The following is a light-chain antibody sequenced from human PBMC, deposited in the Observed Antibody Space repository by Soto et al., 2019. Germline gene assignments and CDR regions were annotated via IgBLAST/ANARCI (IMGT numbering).Light chain of an antibody. V-gene: IGKV3-20*01. CDR1: QSVSSSY. Sequence: EIVLTQSPGTLSLSPGERDTLSCRASQSVSSSYLAWYQQKPVQAPRLLIYGASSRATGIPDRFSGSGSGTDFTLTIRRLEPEDFAVYYCQHYGSSWTFGQGTQVDIK. CDR3: QHYGSSWT. CDR2: GAS. J-gene: IGKJ1*01.